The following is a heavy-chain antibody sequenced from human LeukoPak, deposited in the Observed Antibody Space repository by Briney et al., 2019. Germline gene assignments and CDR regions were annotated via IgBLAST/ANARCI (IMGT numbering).Heavy chain of an antibody. V-gene: IGHV1-8*01. Sequence: GASVKVSCKASGYTFTSYDINWVRQATGQGLEWMGWMNPNSGNTGYAQKFQGRVTMTRNTSISTAYMELSSPRSEDTAVYYCARRALIAARYYYYMDVWGKGTTVTVSS. CDR1: GYTFTSYD. CDR3: ARRALIAARYYYYMDV. D-gene: IGHD6-6*01. CDR2: MNPNSGNT. J-gene: IGHJ6*03.